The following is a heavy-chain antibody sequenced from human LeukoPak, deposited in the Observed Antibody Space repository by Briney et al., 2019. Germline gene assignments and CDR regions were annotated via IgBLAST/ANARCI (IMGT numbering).Heavy chain of an antibody. J-gene: IGHJ4*02. Sequence: GGSLRLSCAASGFTFSSYAMHWVRQAPGKGLEWVAVISYDGSNKYYANSIKGRFTITRDNSKNTLYLQMNSLRAEDTAVYYCARESYGYSYGYYFDYWGQGTLVTVSS. CDR3: ARESYGYSYGYYFDY. CDR2: ISYDGSNK. V-gene: IGHV3-30*04. CDR1: GFTFSSYA. D-gene: IGHD5-18*01.